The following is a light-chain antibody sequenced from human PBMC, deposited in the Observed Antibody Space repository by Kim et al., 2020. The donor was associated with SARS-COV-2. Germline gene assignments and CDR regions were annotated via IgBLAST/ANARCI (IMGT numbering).Light chain of an antibody. J-gene: IGLJ2*01. V-gene: IGLV3-21*04. CDR1: NIGSKS. CDR3: QVWDSSSDHPVV. Sequence: SYELTQPPSVSVAPGNTARITCGGNNIGSKSVHWYQQKPGQAPVLVIYYDSDRPSGIPERFSGSNSGNTATLTISRVEAGDEADYYCQVWDSSSDHPVV. CDR2: YDS.